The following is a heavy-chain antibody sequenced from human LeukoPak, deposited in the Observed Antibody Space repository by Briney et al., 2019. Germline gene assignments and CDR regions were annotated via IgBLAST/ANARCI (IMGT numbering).Heavy chain of an antibody. Sequence: SETLSLTCTVSGGSISNTDYYWGWIRQSPGKGLEWIGNIYYRGSTYYNPSLKSRVTISVDTSKNQFSLKLSSVTAADTAVYYCARDYRHNRNDGGNWFDPWGQGTLVTVSS. CDR2: IYYRGST. J-gene: IGHJ5*02. D-gene: IGHD1-20*01. V-gene: IGHV4-39*07. CDR3: ARDYRHNRNDGGNWFDP. CDR1: GGSISNTDYY.